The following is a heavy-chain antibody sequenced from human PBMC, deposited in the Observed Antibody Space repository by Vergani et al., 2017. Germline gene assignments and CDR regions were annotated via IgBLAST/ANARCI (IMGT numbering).Heavy chain of an antibody. Sequence: QVQVVQSGAEVKKSGASVTVSCKTSGYTFSNYYMHWVRQAPGQGLEWMGIINPSGGHTNYAQKFQGRVTMTRDTSTSTVDMELSSLRSEDTAVYYCARATTRYCSSTSCYPNWCDPWGQGTLVTVSS. D-gene: IGHD2-2*01. CDR1: GYTFSNYY. CDR3: ARATTRYCSSTSCYPNWCDP. V-gene: IGHV1-46*01. CDR2: INPSGGHT. J-gene: IGHJ5*02.